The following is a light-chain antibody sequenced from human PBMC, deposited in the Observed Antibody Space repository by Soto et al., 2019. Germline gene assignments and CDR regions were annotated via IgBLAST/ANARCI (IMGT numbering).Light chain of an antibody. CDR1: QSINSW. CDR3: QQYNNYCT. J-gene: IGKJ4*01. Sequence: DIQMTQSPSTLSASVGDRVTITCRASQSINSWLAWYQQKPGKAPKVLIYKASSLESGVPSRFSGSGSGTEFTLTISSLQPDDFATYYCQQYNNYCTFGGGTKVDIK. V-gene: IGKV1-5*03. CDR2: KAS.